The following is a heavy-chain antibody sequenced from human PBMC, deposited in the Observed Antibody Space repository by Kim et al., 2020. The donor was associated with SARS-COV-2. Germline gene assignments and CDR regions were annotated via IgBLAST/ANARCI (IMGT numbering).Heavy chain of an antibody. D-gene: IGHD3-10*01. CDR3: ARGLKGSGSYSWFDP. Sequence: SETLSLTCAVYGGSFSGYYWSWIRQPPGKGLEWIGEINHSGSTNYNPSLKSRVTISVDTSKNQFSLKLSSVTAADTAVYYCARGLKGSGSYSWFDPWGQGTLVTVSS. CDR2: INHSGST. CDR1: GGSFSGYY. J-gene: IGHJ5*02. V-gene: IGHV4-34*01.